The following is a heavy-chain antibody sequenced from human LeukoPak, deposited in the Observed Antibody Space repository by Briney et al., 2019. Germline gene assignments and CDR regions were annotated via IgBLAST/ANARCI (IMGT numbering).Heavy chain of an antibody. CDR2: IFSGGST. D-gene: IGHD3-16*01. J-gene: IGHJ5*02. CDR1: GVTGRSNY. V-gene: IGHV3-66*01. CDR3: ARAKPGGNWFDP. Sequence: PGESLRLSCAASGVTGRSNYLSWVRQAPGKGLEWVSVIFSGGSTYYADSVKGRFTISRDNANNTLYLQMNTLRAEDTALYYCARAKPGGNWFDPWGQGTLVTVFS.